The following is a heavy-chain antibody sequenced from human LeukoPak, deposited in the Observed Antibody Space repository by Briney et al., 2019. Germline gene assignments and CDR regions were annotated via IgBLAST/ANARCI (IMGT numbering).Heavy chain of an antibody. J-gene: IGHJ3*02. V-gene: IGHV3-21*01. CDR2: ISSSSSYI. D-gene: IGHD3-3*01. CDR3: AKEIYDFWSGYYINAFDI. Sequence: KPGGSLRLSCAASGFTFSSYSMNWVRQAPGKGLEWVSSISSSSSYIYYADSVKGRFTISRDNAKNSLYLQMNSLRAEDTAVYYCAKEIYDFWSGYYINAFDIWGQGTMVTVSS. CDR1: GFTFSSYS.